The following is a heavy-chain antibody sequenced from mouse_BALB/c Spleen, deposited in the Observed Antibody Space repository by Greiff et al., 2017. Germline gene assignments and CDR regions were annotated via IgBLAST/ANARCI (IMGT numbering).Heavy chain of an antibody. J-gene: IGHJ4*01. CDR3: AKEWEIYYGSSYYAMDY. Sequence: QVQLQQSGPGLVAPSHSLSITCTVSGFSLTSYGVSWVRQPPGKGLEWLGVIWGDGSTNYHSALISRLSISTDNSKSQVFLKLNSLQTDDTATYYCAKEWEIYYGSSYYAMDYWGQGTSVTVSA. CDR1: GFSLTSYG. D-gene: IGHD1-1*01. CDR2: IWGDGST. V-gene: IGHV2-3*01.